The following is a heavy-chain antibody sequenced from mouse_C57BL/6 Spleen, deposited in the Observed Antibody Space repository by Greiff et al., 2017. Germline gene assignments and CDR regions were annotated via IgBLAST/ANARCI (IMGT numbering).Heavy chain of an antibody. D-gene: IGHD1-1*01. Sequence: QVQLQQPGAELVKPGASVTMSCTASGYTFTSYWITWVKQRPGQGLEWIGDIYPGSGSTTYNEKFKSKAPLTVDTSSSPAYMQLSSLTSEDSAVYYCARLDGSSPYYVDYWGQGTTLTVSS. CDR1: GYTFTSYW. CDR2: IYPGSGST. J-gene: IGHJ2*01. V-gene: IGHV1-55*01. CDR3: ARLDGSSPYYVDY.